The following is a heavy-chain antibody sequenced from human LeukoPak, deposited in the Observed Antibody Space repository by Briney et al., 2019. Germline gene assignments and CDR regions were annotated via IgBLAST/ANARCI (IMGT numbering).Heavy chain of an antibody. Sequence: SETLSLTCAVSGGSLSSGGYSWTWIRQPPGKGLEWVGYIYHSGSAYYNPSLKSPVTISVDRSKNHFSLTLSSVTAADTAVYYCARDNRIATTNDAFDIWGQGTMVTVSS. D-gene: IGHD1-26*01. CDR3: ARDNRIATTNDAFDI. J-gene: IGHJ3*02. V-gene: IGHV4-30-2*01. CDR1: GGSLSSGGYS. CDR2: IYHSGSA.